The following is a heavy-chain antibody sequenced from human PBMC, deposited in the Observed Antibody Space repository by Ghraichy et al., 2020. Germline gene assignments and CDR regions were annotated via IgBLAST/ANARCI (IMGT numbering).Heavy chain of an antibody. D-gene: IGHD2-2*01. CDR1: GGSISSGGYY. Sequence: SETLSLTCTVSGGSISSGGYYWSWIRQHPGKGLEWIGYIYYSGSTYYNPSLKSRVTISVDTSKNQFSLKLSSVTAADTAVYYCASVSTSLTYYYGMDVWGQGTTVTVSS. CDR2: IYYSGST. J-gene: IGHJ6*02. CDR3: ASVSTSLTYYYGMDV. V-gene: IGHV4-31*03.